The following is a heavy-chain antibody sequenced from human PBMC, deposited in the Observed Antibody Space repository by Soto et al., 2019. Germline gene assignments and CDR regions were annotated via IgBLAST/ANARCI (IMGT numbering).Heavy chain of an antibody. CDR2: INPISGDT. CDR3: ARDRRSPYDMDV. CDR1: GYTFTGHY. V-gene: IGHV1-2*02. D-gene: IGHD3-22*01. Sequence: QVQLVQSGAEVKKPGASVKVSCKASGYTFTGHYIHWVRQAPGQGLEWMGWINPISGDTEYAQKFQGRVTMTRDTSLSTAYMDLISLRSDDTAVYYCARDRRSPYDMDVWGQGTTVNVSS. J-gene: IGHJ6*02.